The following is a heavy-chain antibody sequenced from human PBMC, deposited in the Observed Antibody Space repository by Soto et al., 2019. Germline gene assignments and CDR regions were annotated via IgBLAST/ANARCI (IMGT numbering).Heavy chain of an antibody. D-gene: IGHD3-10*01. CDR1: GFSLNTGGVG. V-gene: IGHV2-5*05. CDR2: IYWDDDE. Sequence: ITLKESGPTLVKPTQTLTLTCTFSGFSLNTGGVGVGWVRKPRGKSMEWLALIYWDDDERYGPSLRSRLNITKDTINNQVVLTMTNMAPEDTATYYCVRNWRYYGGDYYYGMDAWGQGTTVTVS. J-gene: IGHJ6*02. CDR3: VRNWRYYGGDYYYGMDA.